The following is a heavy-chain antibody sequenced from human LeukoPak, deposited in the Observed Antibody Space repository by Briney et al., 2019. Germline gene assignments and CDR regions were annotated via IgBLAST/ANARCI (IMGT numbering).Heavy chain of an antibody. J-gene: IGHJ6*02. CDR1: GGSFSGYY. V-gene: IGHV4-34*01. CDR3: ARGTRTVTIFGVVITNYGMDV. D-gene: IGHD3-3*01. CDR2: INHSGST. Sequence: SETLSLTCAVYGGSFSGYYWSWIRQPPGKGLEWIGEINHSGSTNYNPSLKSRVTISVDTSKNQFSLKLSSVTAADTAVYYCARGTRTVTIFGVVITNYGMDVWGQGTTVTVSS.